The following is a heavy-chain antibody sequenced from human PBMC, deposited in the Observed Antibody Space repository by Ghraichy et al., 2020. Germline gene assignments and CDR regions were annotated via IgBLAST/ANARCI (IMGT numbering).Heavy chain of an antibody. CDR1: GFTFSSYD. D-gene: IGHD3-16*01. Sequence: GGSLRLSCAASGFTFSSYDMHWVRQAPGKGLEWVAVIWYDGSNKYYADSVKGRFTISRDNSKNTLYLQMNSLRAEDTAVYYCARDGGRQGGAFDIWGQGTMVTVSS. CDR3: ARDGGRQGGAFDI. V-gene: IGHV3-33*01. J-gene: IGHJ3*02. CDR2: IWYDGSNK.